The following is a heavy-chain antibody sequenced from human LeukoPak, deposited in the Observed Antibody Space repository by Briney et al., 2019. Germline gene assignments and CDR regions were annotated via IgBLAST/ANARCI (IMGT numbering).Heavy chain of an antibody. D-gene: IGHD2-2*01. CDR2: INGDGSST. CDR3: ARVRCSGSSCYAYSFYYMDV. CDR1: GFTFSNYW. J-gene: IGHJ6*03. V-gene: IGHV3-74*01. Sequence: GGSLRLSCAASGFTFSNYWMYWVRQAPGKGLVWVSRINGDGSSTTYADSVKGRFTVSRDNAKNTPFLQMNSLTAEDTAVCYCARVRCSGSSCYAYSFYYMDVWGRGTTVTVSS.